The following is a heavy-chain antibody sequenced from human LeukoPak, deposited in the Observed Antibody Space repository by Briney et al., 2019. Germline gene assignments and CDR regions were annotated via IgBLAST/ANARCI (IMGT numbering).Heavy chain of an antibody. CDR1: GFTFSSSE. CDR2: ISSSGSTI. D-gene: IGHD3-9*01. CDR3: ARDLQYFAYYYMDV. V-gene: IGHV3-48*03. J-gene: IGHJ6*03. Sequence: GGSLRLSCAASGFTFSSSEMNWVRQAPGKGLEWVSYISSSGSTIYYADSVKARFTISRDNAKNSLYLRMNSLRAEDTAVYYCARDLQYFAYYYMDVWGKGTTVTVSS.